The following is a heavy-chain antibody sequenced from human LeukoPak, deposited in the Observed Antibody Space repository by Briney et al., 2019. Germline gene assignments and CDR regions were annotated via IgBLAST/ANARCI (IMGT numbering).Heavy chain of an antibody. V-gene: IGHV3-23*01. CDR2: ISGSGGST. CDR1: GFTFSGYA. D-gene: IGHD5-18*01. Sequence: GGSLRLSCAASGFTFSGYAMSWVRQAPGKGLEWVSAISGSGGSTYYADSVKGRFTISRDNSKNTLYLQMNSLRAEDTAVYYCAKDQWEDTAMVTSDYWGQGTLVTVSS. J-gene: IGHJ4*02. CDR3: AKDQWEDTAMVTSDY.